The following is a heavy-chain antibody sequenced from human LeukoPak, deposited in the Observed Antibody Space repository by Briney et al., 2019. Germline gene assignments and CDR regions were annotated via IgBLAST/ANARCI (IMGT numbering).Heavy chain of an antibody. CDR1: GFTFSSYA. CDR2: ISGSGGST. J-gene: IGHJ4*02. CDR3: AKTIRWPYYFDY. V-gene: IGHV3-23*01. D-gene: IGHD4-23*01. Sequence: GGSLRLSCAASGFTFSSYAMSWVRQAPGKGLEWVAAISGSGGSTYYADSVKGRFTISRDNSKHTLYLPMNSLRAEDTAVYYCAKTIRWPYYFDYWGQGTLVTVSS.